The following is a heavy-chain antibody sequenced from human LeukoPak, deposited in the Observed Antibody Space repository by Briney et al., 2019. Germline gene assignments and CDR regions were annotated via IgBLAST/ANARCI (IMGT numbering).Heavy chain of an antibody. CDR2: IYTSRST. V-gene: IGHV4-4*07. Sequence: SETLSLTCTVSGGSISSYYWSWIRQPAGKGLEWIGRIYTSRSTNYNPSLKSRVTMSVDTSKNQFSLKLSSVTAADTAIYFCARVRWAATQPDKWGQGTLVTVSS. CDR1: GGSISSYY. J-gene: IGHJ4*02. D-gene: IGHD4-23*01. CDR3: ARVRWAATQPDK.